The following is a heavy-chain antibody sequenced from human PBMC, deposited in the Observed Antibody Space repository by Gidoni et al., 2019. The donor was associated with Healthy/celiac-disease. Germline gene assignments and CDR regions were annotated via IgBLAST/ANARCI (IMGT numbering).Heavy chain of an antibody. CDR2: INPNSGGT. D-gene: IGHD6-13*01. CDR1: GYTFTGYY. V-gene: IGHV1-2*02. J-gene: IGHJ3*02. CDR3: ARDGPSSSWYLDAFDI. Sequence: QVQLVQSGAEVKKPGASGKVSCKASGYTFTGYYMHWVRQAPGQGLEWMGWINPNSGGTNYAQKFQGRVTMTRDTSISTAYMEPSRLRSDDTAVYYCARDGPSSSWYLDAFDIWGQGTMVTVSS.